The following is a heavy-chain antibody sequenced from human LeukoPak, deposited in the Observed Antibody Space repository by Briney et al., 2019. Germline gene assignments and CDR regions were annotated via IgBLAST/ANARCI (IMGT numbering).Heavy chain of an antibody. D-gene: IGHD2-8*01. J-gene: IGHJ5*01. V-gene: IGHV4-34*01. Sequence: SETLSLTCAVYGASFNTYYWTWIRQSPDKGLEWIGEVKHDGDTNVNPSLRSRVVMSVDASKNQFSLKMASVTAADTAIYFCARGPVALPNDRLSLFFDFWGQGTLVTVSS. CDR1: GASFNTYY. CDR2: VKHDGDT. CDR3: ARGPVALPNDRLSLFFDF.